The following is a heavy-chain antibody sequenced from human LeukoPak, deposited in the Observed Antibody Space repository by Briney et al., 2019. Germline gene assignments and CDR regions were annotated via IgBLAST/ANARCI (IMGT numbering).Heavy chain of an antibody. V-gene: IGHV3-9*01. Sequence: PGGSLRLSCAASGFTFDDYAMRWVRQAPGKGLEWVSGISWNSGSIGYADSVKGRFTISRDNAKNSLYLQMNSLRAEDTALYYCAKDMKEYSSSRASGGMDVWGQGTTVTVSS. CDR3: AKDMKEYSSSRASGGMDV. D-gene: IGHD6-6*01. CDR2: ISWNSGSI. J-gene: IGHJ6*02. CDR1: GFTFDDYA.